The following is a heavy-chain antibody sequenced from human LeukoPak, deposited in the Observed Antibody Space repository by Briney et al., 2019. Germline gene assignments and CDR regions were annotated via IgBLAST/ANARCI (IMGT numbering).Heavy chain of an antibody. CDR3: ARAQSLTAPAGTFANS. D-gene: IGHD6-13*01. V-gene: IGHV1-2*02. CDR2: INPNSGDT. J-gene: IGHJ4*02. Sequence: ASVKVSCKASGYTFTGYFLHWVRRAPGQGFEWMGWINPNSGDTAYTQTFQGRVTMTRDTSISTAYMELSSLRSEDTAVYYCARAQSLTAPAGTFANSWGQGTLVTVSS. CDR1: GYTFTGYF.